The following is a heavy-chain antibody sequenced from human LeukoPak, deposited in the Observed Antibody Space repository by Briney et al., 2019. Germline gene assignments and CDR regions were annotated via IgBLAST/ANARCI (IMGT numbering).Heavy chain of an antibody. V-gene: IGHV1-69*13. J-gene: IGHJ5*02. CDR1: GYTFTGYY. Sequence: GASVKVSCKASGYTFTGYYMHWVRQAPGQGLEWMGGIIPIFGTANYAQKFQGRVTITADESTSTAYMELSSLRSEDTAVYYCARDLPGGSKVAGRDNWFDPWGQGTLVTVSS. D-gene: IGHD6-19*01. CDR3: ARDLPGGSKVAGRDNWFDP. CDR2: IIPIFGTA.